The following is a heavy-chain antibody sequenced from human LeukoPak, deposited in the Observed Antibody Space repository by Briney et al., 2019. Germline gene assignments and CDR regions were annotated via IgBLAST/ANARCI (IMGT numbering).Heavy chain of an antibody. V-gene: IGHV3-23*01. J-gene: IGHJ4*02. CDR2: FSGNDGYT. Sequence: PGGSLRLSCVASGFSFNTFALTWVRQAPGKGLEWLSTFSGNDGYTYYADSVRGRFTISRDNSKNTVYLQMNSLRAEDTADYYCAKRSTGYYFDSWGQGTLVTVSS. CDR3: AKRSTGYYFDS. CDR1: GFSFNTFA. D-gene: IGHD2-2*01.